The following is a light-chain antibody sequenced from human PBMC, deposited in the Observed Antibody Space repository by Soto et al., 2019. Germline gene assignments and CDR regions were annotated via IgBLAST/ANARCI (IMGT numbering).Light chain of an antibody. CDR2: GAS. CDR3: QQADSLPLVS. J-gene: IGKJ5*01. CDR1: QSVSIH. Sequence: ETVITQSPVTLSVSLVERATLSFRASQSVSIHLAWYQQKPGQAPRLLIYGASNRATGIPDRFSGSGSETDFTLTIRRLEPEDFATYYCQQADSLPLVSCGQGTRREN. V-gene: IGKV3D-15*01.